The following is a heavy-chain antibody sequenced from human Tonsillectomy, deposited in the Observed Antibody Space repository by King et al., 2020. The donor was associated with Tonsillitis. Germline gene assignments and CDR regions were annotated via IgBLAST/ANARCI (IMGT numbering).Heavy chain of an antibody. V-gene: IGHV3-30*01. CDR1: GFTFSSYA. CDR3: ARVGGNYDGSGSYNDY. D-gene: IGHD3-10*01. Sequence: VQLVESGGGVVQPGRSLRLSCAASGFTFSSYAMHWFRQAPGKGLEWDAVISYDGSNKYYADSVKGRFTISRVNSKNTLYLQMHSLSAEDTAVYYCARVGGNYDGSGSYNDYWGQGTLVTVSS. J-gene: IGHJ4*02. CDR2: ISYDGSNK.